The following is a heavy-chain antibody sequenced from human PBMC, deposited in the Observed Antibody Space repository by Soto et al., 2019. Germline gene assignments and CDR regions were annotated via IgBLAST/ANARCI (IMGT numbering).Heavy chain of an antibody. D-gene: IGHD3-16*02. CDR2: ISGSGGST. V-gene: IGHV3-23*01. Sequence: GGSLRLSCAASGFTFSSYAMSWVRQAPGKGLEWVSAISGSGGSTYYADSVRGRFTISRDNSKNTLYLQMNSLRAEDTAVYYCARDSMGAYDDVWGSYRPDDAFDSWGQGTMVTVSS. J-gene: IGHJ3*02. CDR3: ARDSMGAYDDVWGSYRPDDAFDS. CDR1: GFTFSSYA.